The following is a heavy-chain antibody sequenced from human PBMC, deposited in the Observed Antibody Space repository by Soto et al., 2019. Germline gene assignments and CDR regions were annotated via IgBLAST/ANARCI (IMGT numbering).Heavy chain of an antibody. Sequence: QVQLVQSGAEVKKPGSSVKVSCKASGGTFSSYAISWVRQAPGQGLEWMGGIIPIFGTANYAQKFQGRVTIPADESTRTAYMELSSLRSEDTAVYYCARGVYGTTVNPFDYWGQGPLVTVSS. CDR3: ARGVYGTTVNPFDY. J-gene: IGHJ4*02. D-gene: IGHD4-4*01. CDR1: GGTFSSYA. CDR2: IIPIFGTA. V-gene: IGHV1-69*01.